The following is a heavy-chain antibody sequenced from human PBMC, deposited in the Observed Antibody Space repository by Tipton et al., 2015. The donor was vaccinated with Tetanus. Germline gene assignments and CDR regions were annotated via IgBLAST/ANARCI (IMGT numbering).Heavy chain of an antibody. J-gene: IGHJ4*02. CDR3: AKDMTPGGLEN. Sequence: SLRLSCAASGFTFSAYAMSWVRQTPGRGLEWVSSISYSGVHPYYADSVQGRFTISRDIAKNSLYLQMDSLRPDDTALYYCAKDMTPGGLENWGRGTPVTVSS. V-gene: IGHV3-23*01. D-gene: IGHD3-16*01. CDR1: GFTFSAYA. CDR2: ISYSGVHP.